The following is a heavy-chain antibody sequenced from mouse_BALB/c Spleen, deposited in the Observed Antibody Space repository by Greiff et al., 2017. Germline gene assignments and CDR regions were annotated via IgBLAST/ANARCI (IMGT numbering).Heavy chain of an antibody. CDR2: INPSNGRT. D-gene: IGHD1-1*01. CDR1: GYTFTSYW. CDR3: AREGDYGSSWFAY. J-gene: IGHJ3*01. V-gene: IGHV1S81*02. Sequence: VQLQHPGAELVKPGASVKLSCKASGYTFTSYWMHWVKQRPGQGLEWIGEINPSNGRTNYNEKFKSKATLTVDKSSSTAYMQLSSLTSEDSAVYYCAREGDYGSSWFAYWGQGTLVTVSA.